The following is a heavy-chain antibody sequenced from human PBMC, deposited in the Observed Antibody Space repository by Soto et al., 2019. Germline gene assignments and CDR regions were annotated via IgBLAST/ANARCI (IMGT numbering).Heavy chain of an antibody. J-gene: IGHJ5*02. D-gene: IGHD2-21*02. CDR1: GFTFSSYG. V-gene: IGHV3-30*18. CDR3: AKDIEVTAIRPNWFDP. CDR2: ISYDGSNK. Sequence: PGGSLRLSCAASGFTFSSYGMHWVRQAPGKGLEWVAVISYDGSNKYYADSVKGRFTISRDNSKNTLYLQMNSLRAEDTAVYYCAKDIEVTAIRPNWFDPWGQGTLVTV.